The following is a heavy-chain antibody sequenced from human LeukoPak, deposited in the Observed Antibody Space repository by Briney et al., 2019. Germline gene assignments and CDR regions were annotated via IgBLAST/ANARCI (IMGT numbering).Heavy chain of an antibody. D-gene: IGHD6-19*01. V-gene: IGHV4-39*07. CDR2: IYYSGST. CDR3: ARGGSSGWFSSMGY. J-gene: IGHJ4*02. CDR1: GGSISTSSYY. Sequence: SETLSLTCTVSGGSISTSSYYWGWIRQPPGKGLECIGNIYYSGSTYYNPSLKSRVTISLDTSKNQFSLKLSSVTAADTAVYYCARGGSSGWFSSMGYWGQGTLVTVSS.